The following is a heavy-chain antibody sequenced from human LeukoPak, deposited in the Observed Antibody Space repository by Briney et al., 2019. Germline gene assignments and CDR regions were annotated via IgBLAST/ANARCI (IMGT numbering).Heavy chain of an antibody. CDR2: ISAYNGNT. CDR1: GYTFTSYG. CDR3: ANPSIEATKAYYFDY. D-gene: IGHD5-12*01. V-gene: IGHV1-18*01. Sequence: ASVKVSCKASGYTFTSYGISWVRQAPGQGLEWMGWISAYNGNTNYAQKLQGRVTMTTDTSTSTAYMELRSLRAEDTAVYYCANPSIEATKAYYFDYWGQGTLVTVSS. J-gene: IGHJ4*02.